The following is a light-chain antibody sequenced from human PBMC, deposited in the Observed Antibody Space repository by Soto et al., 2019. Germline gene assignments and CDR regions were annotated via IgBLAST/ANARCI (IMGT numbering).Light chain of an antibody. J-gene: IGLJ2*01. CDR1: SNDVGGYDY. CDR2: DVN. Sequence: QSALTQPASVSESPGQSVTISCTGTSNDVGGYDYVSWYQHHPGKAPQLLIYDVNIRPSGVSDRFSGSKSGSTASLTISGLQAEDEADYYCNSYTSSSTVAFGGGTKVTVL. V-gene: IGLV2-14*03. CDR3: NSYTSSSTVA.